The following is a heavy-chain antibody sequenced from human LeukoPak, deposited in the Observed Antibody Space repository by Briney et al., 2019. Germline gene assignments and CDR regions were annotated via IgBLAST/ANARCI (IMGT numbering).Heavy chain of an antibody. CDR3: VSSLMGATDY. J-gene: IGHJ4*02. Sequence: SLVNVSCKSTGGTFSSYAISWVRQPPGQGLEWMGGIIPIFGTANYAQKFQGRVTITTDECTSTAYMELSSLRSEDTAVYYCVSSLMGATDYWGQGTLVTVSS. D-gene: IGHD1-26*01. V-gene: IGHV1-69*05. CDR2: IIPIFGTA. CDR1: GGTFSSYA.